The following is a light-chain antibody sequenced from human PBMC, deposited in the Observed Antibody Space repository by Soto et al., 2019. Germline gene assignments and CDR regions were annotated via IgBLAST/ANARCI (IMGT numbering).Light chain of an antibody. CDR2: SDT. V-gene: IGLV1-40*01. CDR1: GSNLGAAYD. CDR3: QSYDASLSGWV. J-gene: IGLJ3*02. Sequence: QSVLTQPPSVSGAPGQRVTISCSGSGSNLGAAYDVHWYQQLPGRAPRLLISSDTDRPAGVPDRFSGSKYGTAASLAITALKAEDEADYYCQSYDASLSGWVFGGGTKVTVL.